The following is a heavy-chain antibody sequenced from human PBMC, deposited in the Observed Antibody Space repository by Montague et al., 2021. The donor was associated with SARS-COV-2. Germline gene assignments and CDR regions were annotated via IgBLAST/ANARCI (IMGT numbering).Heavy chain of an antibody. D-gene: IGHD3-3*01. CDR3: ARASGKKTIFGVVISYFDY. CDR2: IYYSGST. CDR1: GGSISSGDYY. J-gene: IGHJ4*02. Sequence: TLSLTCTVSGGSISSGDYYWSWIRQHPGKGLEWIGYIYYSGSTYYNPSLKSRVTISVDTSKNQFSLKLSSVTAADTAVYYCARASGKKTIFGVVISYFDYWGQGTLVTVSS. V-gene: IGHV4-31*03.